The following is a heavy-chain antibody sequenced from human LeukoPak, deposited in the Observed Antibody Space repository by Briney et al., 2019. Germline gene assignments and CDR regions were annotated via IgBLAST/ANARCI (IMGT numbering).Heavy chain of an antibody. V-gene: IGHV5-51*01. CDR3: ARHSRLLWFGDEQDGGIYYYYYMDV. CDR2: IYPGDSDT. CDR1: GYSFTSYW. J-gene: IGHJ6*03. Sequence: GESLKISCKGSGYSFTSYWIGWVRQMPGKGLEWMGIIYPGDSDTRYSPSFQGQVTISADKSISTAYLQWSSLKASDTAMYYCARHSRLLWFGDEQDGGIYYYYYMDVWGKGTTVTVSS. D-gene: IGHD3-10*01.